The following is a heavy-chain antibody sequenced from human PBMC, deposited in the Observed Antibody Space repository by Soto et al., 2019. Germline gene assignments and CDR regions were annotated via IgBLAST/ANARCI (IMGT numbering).Heavy chain of an antibody. Sequence: PGGSLRLSCAASGFTFSNYAMSWVRQAPGKALEWVSSINIVGGNTNYADSVGGRFTMSRDDSKNTVFLQMNSLRAEDTAVYYCANPWLSSVADYWGQGTLVTVSS. CDR2: INIVGGNT. D-gene: IGHD5-12*01. CDR1: GFTFSNYA. J-gene: IGHJ4*02. V-gene: IGHV3-23*01. CDR3: ANPWLSSVADY.